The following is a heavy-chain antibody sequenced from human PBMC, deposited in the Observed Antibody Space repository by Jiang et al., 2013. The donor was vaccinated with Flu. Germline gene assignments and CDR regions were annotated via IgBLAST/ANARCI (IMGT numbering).Heavy chain of an antibody. J-gene: IGHJ4*02. D-gene: IGHD3-22*01. V-gene: IGHV3-23*01. CDR2: ISGRDDST. CDR1: YA. CDR3: AKDFTNFYDSSGYYYFDY. Sequence: YAMSWVRPGVQGRGVEWVSVISGRDDSTFYADSVKGRFTISRDNSKNTLYLRMHSLRADDTAVYYCAKDFTNFYDSSGYYYFDYWGQGTLVTVSS.